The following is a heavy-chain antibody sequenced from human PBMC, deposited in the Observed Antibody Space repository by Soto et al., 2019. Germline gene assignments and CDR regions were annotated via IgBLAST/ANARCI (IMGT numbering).Heavy chain of an antibody. CDR3: ARGLHSSSWYAPHYYYYMDV. CDR2: ISSSGSTI. CDR1: GFTFSDYY. V-gene: IGHV3-11*01. Sequence: PGGSLRLSCAASGFTFSDYYMSWIRQAPGKGLEWVSYISSSGSTIYYADSVKGRFTISRDNAKNSLYLQMNSLRAEDTAVYYCARGLHSSSWYAPHYYYYMDVWGKGTTVTVSS. D-gene: IGHD6-13*01. J-gene: IGHJ6*03.